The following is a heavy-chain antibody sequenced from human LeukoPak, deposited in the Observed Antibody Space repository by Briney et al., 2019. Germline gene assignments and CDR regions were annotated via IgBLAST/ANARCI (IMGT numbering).Heavy chain of an antibody. CDR3: AKGRDYFDY. Sequence: GGSLRLSCAASGFTFDDYGMSWVRQAPGKGLEWVSGINWNSDSTGYADSVKGRFTISRDNSKKTLYLQMNSLRAEDTAVYYCAKGRDYFDYWGQGTLVTVSS. J-gene: IGHJ4*02. V-gene: IGHV3-20*04. CDR2: INWNSDST. CDR1: GFTFDDYG.